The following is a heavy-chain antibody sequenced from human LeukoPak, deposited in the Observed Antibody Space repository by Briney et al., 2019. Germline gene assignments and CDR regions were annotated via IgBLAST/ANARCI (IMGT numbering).Heavy chain of an antibody. CDR2: INPNSGGT. V-gene: IGHV1-2*06. J-gene: IGHJ4*02. D-gene: IGHD5-18*01. CDR1: GYTFTGYY. CDR3: ARDVNSYADFDY. Sequence: ASVKVSCKASGYTFTGYYMHWVRQAPGQGLEWVGRINPNSGGTNYAQKFQGRVTMTRDTSISTAYMELSRLRSDDTAVYYCARDVNSYADFDYWGQGTLVAVSS.